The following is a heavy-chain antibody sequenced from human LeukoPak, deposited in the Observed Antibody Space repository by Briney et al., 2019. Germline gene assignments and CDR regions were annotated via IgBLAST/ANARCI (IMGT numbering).Heavy chain of an antibody. Sequence: ASVKVSCKASGYTFTNYAMNWVRQAPGQGLEWMGWINTNTGNPMYAQGFTGRFVFSSDTSVSTAYLQISSLKAGDTAVYYCARVVRGSSGYRYYFDYWGLGTLVTVSS. D-gene: IGHD3-22*01. J-gene: IGHJ4*02. CDR3: ARVVRGSSGYRYYFDY. CDR2: INTNTGNP. V-gene: IGHV7-4-1*02. CDR1: GYTFTNYA.